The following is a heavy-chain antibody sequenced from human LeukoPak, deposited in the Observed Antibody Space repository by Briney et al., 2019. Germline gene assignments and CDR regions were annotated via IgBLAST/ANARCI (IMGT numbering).Heavy chain of an antibody. J-gene: IGHJ3*02. CDR3: ARERYSYGQLDAFDI. CDR1: GGSISSGSYS. CDR2: FYTSGST. Sequence: PSETLSLTCTVSGGSISSGSYSWSWIRQPAGKGLEWIGRFYTSGSTNYNPSLKSRVTISVDMSKNQLSLKLSSVTAADTAVYYCARERYSYGQLDAFDIWGQGTMVTVSS. V-gene: IGHV4-61*02. D-gene: IGHD5-18*01.